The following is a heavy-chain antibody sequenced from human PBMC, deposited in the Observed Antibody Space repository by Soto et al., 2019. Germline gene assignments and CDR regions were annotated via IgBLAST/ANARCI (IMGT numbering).Heavy chain of an antibody. D-gene: IGHD3-3*01. CDR3: ARAGFLEWLTNRFDP. CDR1: GGSISSGDYY. J-gene: IGHJ5*02. CDR2: IYYSGST. V-gene: IGHV4-30-4*01. Sequence: SETLSLTCTVSGGSISSGDYYWSWIRQPPGKGLEWIGYIYYSGSTYYNPSLKSRVTISVDTSKNQFSLKLSSVTAADTAVYYCARAGFLEWLTNRFDPWGQGTLVTVSS.